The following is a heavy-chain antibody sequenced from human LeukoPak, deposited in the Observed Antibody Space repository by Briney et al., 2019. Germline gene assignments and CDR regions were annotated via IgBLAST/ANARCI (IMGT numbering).Heavy chain of an antibody. CDR2: ISGDGVST. CDR3: ARESGKFDY. CDR1: GFSFDAYG. Sequence: GGSLRLSCVASGFSFDAYGMHWVRQAPGKGLEWVSLISGDGVSTFYADSVKGRFSISRDNSKNSLSLEMNSLRTEDTAMYYCARESGKFDYWGQGTLVAVSS. V-gene: IGHV3-43*02. J-gene: IGHJ4*02.